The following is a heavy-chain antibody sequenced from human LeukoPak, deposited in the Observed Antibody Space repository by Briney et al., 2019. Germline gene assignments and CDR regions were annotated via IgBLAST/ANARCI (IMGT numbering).Heavy chain of an antibody. CDR3: AKRATIGGSSYYFDY. CDR1: GFTFSSYG. CDR2: ISASGTFT. J-gene: IGHJ4*02. Sequence: GGSLRLSCAASGFTFSSYGMHWVRQAPGKGLEGVSGISASGTFTVYVDSVKGRFTVSRDNSDNTLYLQMNSLRAEDTAVYYCAKRATIGGSSYYFDYWGQGTLVTVSS. V-gene: IGHV3-23*01. D-gene: IGHD5-12*01.